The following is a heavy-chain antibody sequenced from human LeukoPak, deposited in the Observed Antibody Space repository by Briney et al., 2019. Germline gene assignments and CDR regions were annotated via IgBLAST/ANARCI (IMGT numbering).Heavy chain of an antibody. CDR3: ARALLPTTYHYGLDV. V-gene: IGHV4-31*03. CDR1: GGSITSGGYY. Sequence: PSETLSLTCTVSGGSITSGGYYWSWIRQHPGKGLEWIGHVYYSGRTYYNPSLKSRVFISVDASKNQFTLKPSSVTAADTAVYYCARALLPTTYHYGLDVWGQGTTVTVSS. D-gene: IGHD2-15*01. CDR2: VYYSGRT. J-gene: IGHJ6*02.